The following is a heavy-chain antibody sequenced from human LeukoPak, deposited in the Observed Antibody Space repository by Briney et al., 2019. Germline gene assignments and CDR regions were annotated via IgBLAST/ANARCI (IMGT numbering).Heavy chain of an antibody. CDR2: IYTGGST. J-gene: IGHJ5*02. CDR3: ARLRLSGGSFSVGWFDP. D-gene: IGHD1-26*01. Sequence: SETLSLTCTASGGSINSYFWTWIRQPAGKGLEWIGRIYTGGSTNYNPSLKSRVTISVDTSKNQFSLKLSSVTAADTAVYFRARLRLSGGSFSVGWFDPWGQGIQVTVSS. V-gene: IGHV4-4*07. CDR1: GGSINSYF.